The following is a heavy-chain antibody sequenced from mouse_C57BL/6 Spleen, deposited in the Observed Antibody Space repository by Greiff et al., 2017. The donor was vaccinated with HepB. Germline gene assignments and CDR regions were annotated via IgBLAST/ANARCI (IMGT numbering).Heavy chain of an antibody. D-gene: IGHD4-1*01. V-gene: IGHV1-63*01. CDR2: IYPGGGYT. CDR1: GYTFTNYW. Sequence: VQLQQSGAELVRPGTSVKMSCKASGYTFTNYWIGWAKQRPGHGLEWIGDIYPGGGYTNYNEKFKGKATLTADKSSSTADMQFSSLTSEDSAIYYCARRSWESYFDYWGQGTTLTVSS. J-gene: IGHJ2*01. CDR3: ARRSWESYFDY.